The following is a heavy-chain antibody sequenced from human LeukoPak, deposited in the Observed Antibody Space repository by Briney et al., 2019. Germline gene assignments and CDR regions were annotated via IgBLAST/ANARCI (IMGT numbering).Heavy chain of an antibody. CDR2: IYYSGST. J-gene: IGHJ4*02. D-gene: IGHD3-10*01. V-gene: IGHV4-39*07. Sequence: SETLSLTCTVSGGSISSSSYYWGWIRQPPGKGLEWIGSIYYSGSTYYNPSLKSRVTISVDTSKNQFSLKLSSVTAADTAVYYCAGSLKSSLWFGELLFDYWGQGTLVTVSS. CDR1: GGSISSSSYY. CDR3: AGSLKSSLWFGELLFDY.